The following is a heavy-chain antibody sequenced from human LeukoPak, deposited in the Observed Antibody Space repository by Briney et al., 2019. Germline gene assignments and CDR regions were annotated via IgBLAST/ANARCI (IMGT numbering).Heavy chain of an antibody. D-gene: IGHD4-11*01. V-gene: IGHV3-7*01. J-gene: IGHJ4*02. CDR3: ARDNNYAGACDY. CDR1: GFTFSNFW. CDR2: IKQDGSQR. Sequence: PGGSLRLSCAASGFTFSNFWMTWVRQAPGKGLEWVAIIKQDGSQRYYVDSVKGRFTISRDNAKNSLYLQMNSLRDEDTAVYYCARDNNYAGACDYWGQGTLVTVSS.